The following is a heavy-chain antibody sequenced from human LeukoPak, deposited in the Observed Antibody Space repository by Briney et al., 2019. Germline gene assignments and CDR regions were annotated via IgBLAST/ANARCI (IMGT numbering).Heavy chain of an antibody. D-gene: IGHD2-21*02. Sequence: SETLSLTCAVYGGSFSGYYWSWIRQPPGKGLEWIGEINHSGSTNYNPSLKSRVTISVDTSENQFSLKLSSVTAADTAVYYCARHLTLACCGGGCFITTLGAYYFDYWGQGTLVTVSS. CDR3: ARHLTLACCGGGCFITTLGAYYFDY. J-gene: IGHJ4*02. CDR1: GGSFSGYY. V-gene: IGHV4-34*01. CDR2: INHSGST.